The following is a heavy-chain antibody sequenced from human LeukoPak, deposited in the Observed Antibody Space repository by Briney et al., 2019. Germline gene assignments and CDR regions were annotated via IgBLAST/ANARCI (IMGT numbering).Heavy chain of an antibody. CDR1: GYTFTKYW. D-gene: IGHD1-1*01. CDR2: IYPGDSDT. J-gene: IGHJ5*02. V-gene: IGHV5-51*01. CDR3: ARSGLSNDLPYNWFDP. Sequence: GESLKISCKGSGYTFTKYWIGWVRQMPGKGLEWMGIIYPGDSDTRYSPSFQGQVTISADKSISTAYLQWSSLKASDTAMYYCARSGLSNDLPYNWFDPWGQGTLVTVSS.